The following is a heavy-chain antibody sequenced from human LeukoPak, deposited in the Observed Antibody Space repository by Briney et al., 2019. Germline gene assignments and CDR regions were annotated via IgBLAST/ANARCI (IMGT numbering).Heavy chain of an antibody. CDR1: GFTFSSYG. Sequence: GGSLRLSCAASGFTFSSYGMHWVRQAPGKGLEWVAVISYDGSNKYYADSVKGRFTISRDNSKNTLYLQMNSLRAEDTAVYHCAKDCGGGDCYSIDPWGQGTLVTVSS. D-gene: IGHD2-21*02. CDR3: AKDCGGGDCYSIDP. V-gene: IGHV3-30*18. J-gene: IGHJ5*02. CDR2: ISYDGSNK.